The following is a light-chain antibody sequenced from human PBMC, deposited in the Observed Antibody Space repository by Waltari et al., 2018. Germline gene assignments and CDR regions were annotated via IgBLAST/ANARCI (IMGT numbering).Light chain of an antibody. CDR3: QQIYSTPLT. Sequence: DIQMTQSPSSLSASVGDRVTITGRASQSISSYLNWYQQKPGRAPNLLIYAASSLQSGGPSNFSGSGSGTDFALTISSLQPEDFATYYCQQIYSTPLTFGGGTKVEIK. V-gene: IGKV1-39*01. J-gene: IGKJ4*01. CDR1: QSISSY. CDR2: AAS.